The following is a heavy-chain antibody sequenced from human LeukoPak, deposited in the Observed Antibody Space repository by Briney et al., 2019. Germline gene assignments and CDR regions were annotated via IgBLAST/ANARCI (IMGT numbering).Heavy chain of an antibody. CDR1: GFTVSSNY. CDR3: ARDTLVGRQLERRPRPGRDYYYYYGMDV. D-gene: IGHD1-1*01. J-gene: IGHJ6*02. V-gene: IGHV3-66*01. CDR2: IYSGGST. Sequence: GGSLRLSCAASGFTVSSNYMSWVRQAPGKGLEWVSVIYSGGSTYYADSVKGRFTISRDNSKNTLYLQMNSLRAEDTAVYYCARDTLVGRQLERRPRPGRDYYYYYGMDVWGQGTTVTVSS.